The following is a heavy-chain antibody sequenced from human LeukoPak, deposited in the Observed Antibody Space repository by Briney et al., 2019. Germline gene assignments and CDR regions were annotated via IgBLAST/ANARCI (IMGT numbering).Heavy chain of an antibody. CDR1: GGSISSSSYY. D-gene: IGHD3-10*01. V-gene: IGHV4-39*01. J-gene: IGHJ4*02. CDR2: IYYSVST. Sequence: SETLSLTCTVSGGSISSSSYYWGWIRQPPGKGLEWIGSIYYSVSTYYNPSLKSRVTISVATSKNQFSLKLSSVTAADTAVYYCARRVTMVRGVTFFDYWGQGTLVTVSS. CDR3: ARRVTMVRGVTFFDY.